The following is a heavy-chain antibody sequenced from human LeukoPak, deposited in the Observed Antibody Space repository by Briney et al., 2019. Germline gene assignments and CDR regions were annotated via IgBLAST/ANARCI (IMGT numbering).Heavy chain of an antibody. CDR2: ISSSGSTI. Sequence: GGSLRLSCAASGFTFSSYEMNWVRQAPGEGLEWVSYISSSGSTIYYADSVKGRFTISRDNAKNSLYLQMNSLRAEDTAVYYCARDARDYVFDYWGQGTLVTVSS. J-gene: IGHJ4*02. D-gene: IGHD4-17*01. CDR1: GFTFSSYE. V-gene: IGHV3-48*03. CDR3: ARDARDYVFDY.